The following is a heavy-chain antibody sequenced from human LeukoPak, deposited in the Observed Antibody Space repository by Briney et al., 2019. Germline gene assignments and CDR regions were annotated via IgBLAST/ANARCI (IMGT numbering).Heavy chain of an antibody. J-gene: IGHJ4*02. CDR1: EYSFTNYW. CDR2: IYPGDSDT. D-gene: IGHD6-19*01. V-gene: IGHV5-51*01. Sequence: GESLNFSCQASEYSFTNYWIGWVRQMPGKGLEWMGIIYPGDSDTGYIPSFRGQVTISADKSISTAYLQWSSLKASDNAMYYCARSGAVSGYYYFDYWGQGTLVTVSS. CDR3: ARSGAVSGYYYFDY.